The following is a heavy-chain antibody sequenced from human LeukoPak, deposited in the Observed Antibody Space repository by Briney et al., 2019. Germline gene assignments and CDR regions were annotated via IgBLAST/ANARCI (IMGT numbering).Heavy chain of an antibody. CDR1: GGTFSSYA. CDR2: IIPIFGTA. V-gene: IGHV1-69*01. J-gene: IGHJ4*02. CDR3: ASRAMITFGGVIVTQSYFDY. D-gene: IGHD3-16*02. Sequence: VKVSCKASGGTFSSYAISWVRQAPGQGLEWMGEIIPIFGTANYAQKFQGRVTITADESTSTAYMELSSLRSEDTAVYYCASRAMITFGGVIVTQSYFDYWGQGTLVTVSS.